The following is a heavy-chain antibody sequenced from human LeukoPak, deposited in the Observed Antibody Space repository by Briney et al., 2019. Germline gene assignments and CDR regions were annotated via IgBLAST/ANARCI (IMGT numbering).Heavy chain of an antibody. D-gene: IGHD3-10*01. CDR2: ISSSSSTI. Sequence: GGSLRLSCAASGFTFSSYSMNWVRQAPGKGLEWVSYISSSSSTIYYADSVKGRFTISRDNAKNSLYLQMNSLRAEDTAVYYCARDPPITMVQGAFDIWGQWTMVTVSS. CDR1: GFTFSSYS. CDR3: ARDPPITMVQGAFDI. J-gene: IGHJ3*02. V-gene: IGHV3-48*01.